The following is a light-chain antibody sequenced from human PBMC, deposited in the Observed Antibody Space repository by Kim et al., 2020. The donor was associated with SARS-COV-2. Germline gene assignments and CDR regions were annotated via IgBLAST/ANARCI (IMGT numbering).Light chain of an antibody. CDR2: EVS. CDR1: SSDVGSYNL. CDR3: CSYVV. V-gene: IGLV2-23*02. J-gene: IGLJ2*01. Sequence: VSGSPGQSITISCTGTSSDVGSYNLVPWYQQHPGKAPKLMIYEVSKRPSGVSNRFSGSKSGNTASLTISGLQAEDEADYYCCSYVVFGGGTQLTVL.